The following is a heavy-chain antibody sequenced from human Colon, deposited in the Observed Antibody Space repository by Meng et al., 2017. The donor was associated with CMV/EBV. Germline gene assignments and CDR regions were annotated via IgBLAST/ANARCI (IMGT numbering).Heavy chain of an antibody. V-gene: IGHV1-2*02. CDR1: GFTFSSYS. CDR3: ARGAPIVSIPAGVGLRFDP. J-gene: IGHJ5*02. Sequence: GGSLRLSCAASGFTFSSYSMNWVRQAPGQGLEWVGWIKPNTGGTNYAQNFQGRVTMTWDTSITTAYMDLNRLRSDDTAVYFCARGAPIVSIPAGVGLRFDPWGQGTLVTVSS. CDR2: IKPNTGGT. D-gene: IGHD2-2*01.